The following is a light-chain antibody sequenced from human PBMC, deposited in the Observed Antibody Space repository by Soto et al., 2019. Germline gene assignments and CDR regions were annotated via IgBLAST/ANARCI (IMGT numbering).Light chain of an antibody. J-gene: IGKJ1*01. V-gene: IGKV3-20*01. CDR2: GTS. CDR3: QQYGSWT. CDR1: QTISSNY. Sequence: EMVLTQSPGTLSVSPGERATLSCSASQTISSNYLAWYQQKPGQAPSLLIYGTSSRATGIPDRFSGSGSGTEFNLTISRLEPEYAAIYYCQQYGSWTFGQGTKVDIK.